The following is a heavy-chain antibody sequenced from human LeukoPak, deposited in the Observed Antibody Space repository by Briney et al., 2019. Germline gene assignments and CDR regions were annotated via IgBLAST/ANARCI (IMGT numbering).Heavy chain of an antibody. V-gene: IGHV3-7*03. CDR1: GFTFDDYG. Sequence: GGSLRLSCAASGFTFDDYGMSWVRQAPGKGLEWVADIKQDGSERYYVDSVKGRFTISRDNAKNSLYLQMNSLRAEDTALYHCAREGGGYHYDEKVAWFDPWGQGTLVTVSS. J-gene: IGHJ5*02. D-gene: IGHD3-22*01. CDR2: IKQDGSER. CDR3: AREGGGYHYDEKVAWFDP.